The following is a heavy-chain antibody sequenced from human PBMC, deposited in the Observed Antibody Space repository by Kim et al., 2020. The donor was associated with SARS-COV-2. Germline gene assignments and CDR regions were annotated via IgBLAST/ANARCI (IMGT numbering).Heavy chain of an antibody. J-gene: IGHJ4*02. CDR2: ISFDGSKK. CDR3: ARDKRVAGTNLLDC. CDR1: GFTFSSYA. D-gene: IGHD6-19*01. Sequence: GGSLRLSCAASGFTFSSYAMHWVRQAPGKGLEWVAVISFDGSKKYYADSVKGRLTNTRDNSKKTRYRQMNSLRAEDTAVYYCARDKRVAGTNLLDCCGQGTLLTLPS. V-gene: IGHV3-30*04.